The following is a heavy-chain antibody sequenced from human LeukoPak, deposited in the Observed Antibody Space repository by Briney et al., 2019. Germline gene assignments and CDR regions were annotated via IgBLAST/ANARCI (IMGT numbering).Heavy chain of an antibody. J-gene: IGHJ4*02. V-gene: IGHV3-74*01. CDR2: IKNDGSST. CDR3: ARDRGSTGWYGMNY. CDR1: GFTVSSNY. D-gene: IGHD6-19*01. Sequence: GGSLRLSCAASGFTVSSNYMSWVRQAPGKGLVWVSRIKNDGSSTNYADSVKGRFTISRDNAKNTLYLELDSLRAEDTAVYYCARDRGSTGWYGMNYWGQGILVTVSS.